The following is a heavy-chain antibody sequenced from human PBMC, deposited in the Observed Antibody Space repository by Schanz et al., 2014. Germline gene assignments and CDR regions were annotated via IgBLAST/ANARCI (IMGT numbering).Heavy chain of an antibody. V-gene: IGHV1-69*04. D-gene: IGHD3-22*01. CDR2: IIPILGIA. CDR3: ARDYYDSSGYYYCDY. CDR1: GYTFISYG. J-gene: IGHJ4*02. Sequence: QVQLVQSGAEVRKPGASVKVSCKASGYTFISYGISWVRQAPGQGLEWMGRIIPILGIATYAQKCQGRLTITADKSTSTAYMELSSLRSEDTAMYYCARDYYDSSGYYYCDYWGQGTLVTVSS.